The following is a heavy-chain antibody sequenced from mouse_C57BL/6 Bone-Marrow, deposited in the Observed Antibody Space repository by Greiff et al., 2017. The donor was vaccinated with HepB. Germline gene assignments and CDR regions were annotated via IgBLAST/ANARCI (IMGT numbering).Heavy chain of an antibody. J-gene: IGHJ3*01. CDR2: IDPETGGT. Sequence: QVQLKQSGAELVRPGASVTLSCKASGYTFTDYEMHWVKQTPVHGLEWIGAIDPETGGTAYNQKFKGKAILTADKSSSTAYMELRSLTSEDSAVYYCTRQVLDGGFAYWGQGTLVTVSA. CDR1: GYTFTDYE. V-gene: IGHV1-15*01. CDR3: TRQVLDGGFAY. D-gene: IGHD1-2*01.